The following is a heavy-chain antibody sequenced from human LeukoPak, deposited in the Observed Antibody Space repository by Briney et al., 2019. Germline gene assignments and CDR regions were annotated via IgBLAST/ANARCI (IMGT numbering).Heavy chain of an antibody. D-gene: IGHD6-13*01. J-gene: IGHJ5*02. CDR3: ARRGYSSQFDP. V-gene: IGHV4-59*01. CDR2: IYYSGST. Sequence: SEALSLTCTVSGGSITSYYWSWIRQPPGKGLEWIGYIYYSGSTNCNPSLKSRVTISVDTSKNQFSLKLSSVTAADTAVYYCARRGYSSQFDPWGQGTLVTVSS. CDR1: GGSITSYY.